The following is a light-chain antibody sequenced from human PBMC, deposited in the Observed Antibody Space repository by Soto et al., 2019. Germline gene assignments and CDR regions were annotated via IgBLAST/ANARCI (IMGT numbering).Light chain of an antibody. CDR3: QSYDSSLISLI. CDR1: NSNIGADYA. Sequence: QSVLTQPPSVSGAPGQRVTISCTGSNSNIGADYAISWYRQFPGTAPKLLIYVNTNRPSGVPDRFSGSKSGSSASLAITGLQVEDEAVYYCQSYDSSLISLIFGPGTKLTVL. J-gene: IGLJ1*01. CDR2: VNT. V-gene: IGLV1-40*01.